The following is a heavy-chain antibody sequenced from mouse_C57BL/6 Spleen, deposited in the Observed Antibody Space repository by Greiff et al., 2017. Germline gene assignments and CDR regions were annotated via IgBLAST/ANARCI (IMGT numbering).Heavy chain of an antibody. CDR1: GFSLTGYA. Sequence: QVQLKESGPGLVAPSQSLSITCTVSGFSLTGYAISWVRQPPGKGLEWLGVIWTGGGTNYKSALKSSLSISKDNSKSQVFLKRNSLLTDDTARYYCARRDAYYAMDYWGQGTSVTVSS. CDR2: IWTGGGT. CDR3: ARRDAYYAMDY. J-gene: IGHJ4*01. V-gene: IGHV2-9-1*01.